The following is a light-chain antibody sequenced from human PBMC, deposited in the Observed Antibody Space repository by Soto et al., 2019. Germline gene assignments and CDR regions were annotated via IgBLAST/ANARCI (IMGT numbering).Light chain of an antibody. J-gene: IGKJ1*01. CDR3: QQSYSTPPT. CDR2: AAS. V-gene: IGKV1-39*01. CDR1: QGISSF. Sequence: IQLTQSPSSLSASVGARVTVTCRASQGISSFLAWYQHKAGKAPKLLIYAASSLQSGVPSRFSGSGSGTDFTLTISSLQPEDFATYYCQQSYSTPPTFGQGTKVDIK.